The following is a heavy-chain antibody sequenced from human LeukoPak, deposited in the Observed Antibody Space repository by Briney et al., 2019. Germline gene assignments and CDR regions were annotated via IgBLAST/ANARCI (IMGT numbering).Heavy chain of an antibody. V-gene: IGHV3-21*01. D-gene: IGHD3-22*01. Sequence: GESLKISCAASGFTFRSYTMTWVRQAPGKGLEWVSSISSTNNYIYYADSVKGRFTISRDNAKNSLYLQMNSLRAEDTAVYYCARDYDSSGSFDYWGRGTLVTVSS. J-gene: IGHJ4*02. CDR1: GFTFRSYT. CDR3: ARDYDSSGSFDY. CDR2: ISSTNNYI.